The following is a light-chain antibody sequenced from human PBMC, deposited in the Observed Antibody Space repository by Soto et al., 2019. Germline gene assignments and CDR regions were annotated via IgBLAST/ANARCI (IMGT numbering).Light chain of an antibody. CDR3: SSYTSSSTPV. CDR2: DVS. CDR1: SSDVGGYNY. V-gene: IGLV2-14*01. J-gene: IGLJ1*01. Sequence: QSVLTQPPSASGSPGQSVTISCSGTSSDVGGYNYVSWYQQHPGKAPKLMIYDVSNRPSGVSSRFSGSKSGNTASLSISGLQAEDEADYYCSSYTSSSTPVFGTGTKVTVL.